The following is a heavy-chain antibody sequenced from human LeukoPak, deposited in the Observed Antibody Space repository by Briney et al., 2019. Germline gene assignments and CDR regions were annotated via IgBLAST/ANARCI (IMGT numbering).Heavy chain of an antibody. V-gene: IGHV1-2*02. CDR3: ARRQRGEGYSGYGTWHNWFDP. D-gene: IGHD5-12*01. CDR1: GYTFTGYY. CDR2: INPNSGGT. Sequence: GASVKVSCKASGYTFTGYYMHWVRQAPGQGLEWMGWINPNSGGTNYAQKFQGRVTMTRDTSISTAYMELSRLRSDDTAVYYCARRQRGEGYSGYGTWHNWFDPWGQGTLVTVSS. J-gene: IGHJ5*02.